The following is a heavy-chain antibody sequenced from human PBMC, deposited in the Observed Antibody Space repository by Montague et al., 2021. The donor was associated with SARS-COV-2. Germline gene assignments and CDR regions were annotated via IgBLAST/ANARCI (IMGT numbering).Heavy chain of an antibody. CDR1: GGSFSVYY. CDR3: ASTYGGNLGYYYYYMDV. D-gene: IGHD4-23*01. J-gene: IGHJ6*03. CDR2: INRSGTA. Sequence: SETLSLTCAVYGGSFSVYYWSWLRQSPRSGLEWIAEINRSGTANYSPSLKSRVSISVDTSKNQFSLKLSSVTAADTAVCYCASTYGGNLGYYYYYMDVWGKGTTVTVSS. V-gene: IGHV4-34*01.